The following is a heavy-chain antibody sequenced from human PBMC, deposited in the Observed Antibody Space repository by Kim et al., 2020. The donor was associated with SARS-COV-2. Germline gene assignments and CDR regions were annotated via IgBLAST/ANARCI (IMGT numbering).Heavy chain of an antibody. J-gene: IGHJ5*02. Sequence: SVKVSCKASGGTFSSYAISWVRQAPGQGLEWMGGIIPIFGTANYAQKFQGRVTITADKSTSTAYMELSSLRSEDTAVYYCAQSDYDSSGLDWFDPWGQGTLVTVSS. D-gene: IGHD3-22*01. CDR1: GGTFSSYA. V-gene: IGHV1-69*06. CDR2: IIPIFGTA. CDR3: AQSDYDSSGLDWFDP.